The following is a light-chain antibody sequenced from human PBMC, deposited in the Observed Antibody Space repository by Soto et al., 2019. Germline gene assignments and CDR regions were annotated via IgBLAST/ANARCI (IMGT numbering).Light chain of an antibody. J-gene: IGKJ1*01. CDR3: QQSSSTRRT. CDR2: DAS. V-gene: IGKV1-39*01. CDR1: QGIRRS. Sequence: DIQMTQSPSSLSASVGDRVTITCRASQGIRRSLNWYQQKPGKAPKLLIYDASNLVSGVPARFSGGGSGTEFNLSISSLQREDFATYYCQQSSSTRRTFGQGTKVEVE.